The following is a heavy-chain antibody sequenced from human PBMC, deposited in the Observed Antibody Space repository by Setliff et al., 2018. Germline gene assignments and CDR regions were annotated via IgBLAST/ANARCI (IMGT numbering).Heavy chain of an antibody. Sequence: WETLSLTCAVSGGSISNTFYYWTWIRQPAGKGLEWIGQIYTSWSTNYNPSLKSRVTISVDTSKNQFSLRLSSVTAADTAVYYCARKVEQWLTPHFDYWGQGALVTVSS. J-gene: IGHJ4*02. CDR3: ARKVEQWLTPHFDY. CDR1: GGSISNTFYY. D-gene: IGHD6-19*01. CDR2: IYTSWST. V-gene: IGHV4-61*10.